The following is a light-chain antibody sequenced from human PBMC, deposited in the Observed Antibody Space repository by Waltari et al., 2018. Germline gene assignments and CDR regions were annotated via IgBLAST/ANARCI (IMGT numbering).Light chain of an antibody. CDR3: AAWDDSLSGYV. Sequence: QSVLTQPPSASGTPGQRVTIPCSGSSSNIGSNYVYWYQQRPGTAPKLLIYRNKQRPSGVPDRFSGSKSGTSASLAISGLRSEDEADYYCAAWDDSLSGYVFGTGTKVTVL. CDR1: SSNIGSNY. CDR2: RNK. V-gene: IGLV1-47*01. J-gene: IGLJ1*01.